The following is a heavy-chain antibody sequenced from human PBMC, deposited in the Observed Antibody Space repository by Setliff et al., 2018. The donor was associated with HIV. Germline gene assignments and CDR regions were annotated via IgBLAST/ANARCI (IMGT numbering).Heavy chain of an antibody. CDR3: ATSLPPGISYVYDAFDI. D-gene: IGHD3-16*01. Sequence: PGGSLRLSCAASGFTFTTYSMNWVRQAPGKGLEWVSYISNTGNTVYYADSVKGRFTISRDNAKNSVYLQMNSLRAEDTAVYYCATSLPPGISYVYDAFDIWGQGTMVTVSS. J-gene: IGHJ3*02. V-gene: IGHV3-48*01. CDR1: GFTFTTYS. CDR2: ISNTGNTV.